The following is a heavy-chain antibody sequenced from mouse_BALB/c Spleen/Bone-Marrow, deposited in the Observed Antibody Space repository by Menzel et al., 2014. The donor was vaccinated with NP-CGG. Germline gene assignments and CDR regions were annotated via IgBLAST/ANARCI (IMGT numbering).Heavy chain of an antibody. CDR1: GYTFTDKW. J-gene: IGHJ4*01. D-gene: IGHD3-3*01. Sequence: QVQLKESGAEFVMPGASVKMSCKASGYTFTDKWMHWVKQRPGQGLEWIGAIDTSDSYINYNQKFKGKASLTVDASSSTAYMHLSSLTSDDSAVYYCARGGHVFSLDYWGQGTSVTVSS. CDR2: IDTSDSYI. CDR3: ARGGHVFSLDY. V-gene: IGHV1-69*01.